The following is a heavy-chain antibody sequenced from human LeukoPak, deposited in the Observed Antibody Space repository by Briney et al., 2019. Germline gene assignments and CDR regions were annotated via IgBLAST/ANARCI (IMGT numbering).Heavy chain of an antibody. J-gene: IGHJ4*02. CDR2: ISSSSSTI. V-gene: IGHV3-48*01. CDR3: ARDLGRYYYDSSGYTRL. D-gene: IGHD3-22*01. CDR1: GFTFSSYS. Sequence: PGGSLRLSCAASGFTFSSYSMNWVRQAPGKGLEWVSYISSSSSTIYYADSVKGRFTISRDNAKNSLYLQMNSLRAEDTAVYYCARDLGRYYYDSSGYTRLWGQGTLVTASS.